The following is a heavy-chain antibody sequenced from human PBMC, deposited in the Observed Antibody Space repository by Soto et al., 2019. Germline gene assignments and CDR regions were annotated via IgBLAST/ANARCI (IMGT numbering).Heavy chain of an antibody. V-gene: IGHV3-72*01. Sequence: SLRLSCEXSVFTFSEYYMAWFLQKPDKALDCFVRTRNNANHYTTEYSPSVKVRFTISTDDSKRPLFLQMNSRKTGDTAVYDCAKDGGVCPTSNCYRPLGFWGQGTLVTVAS. D-gene: IGHD3-16*01. J-gene: IGHJ4*02. CDR1: VFTFSEYY. CDR2: TRNNANHYTT. CDR3: AKDGGVCPTSNCYRPLGF.